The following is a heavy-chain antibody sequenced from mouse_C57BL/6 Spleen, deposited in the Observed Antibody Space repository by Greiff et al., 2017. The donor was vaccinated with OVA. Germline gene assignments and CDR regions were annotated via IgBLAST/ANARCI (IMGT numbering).Heavy chain of an antibody. Sequence: QVQLQQPGAELVMPGASVKLSCKASGYTFTSYWMHWVKQRPGQGLEWIGEIDPSDSYTNYNQKFKGKSTLTVDKSSSTAYMQLSSLTSEDSAVYYCARKTTVVAHYFDYWGQGTTLTVSS. CDR3: ARKTTVVAHYFDY. V-gene: IGHV1-69*01. D-gene: IGHD1-1*01. CDR2: IDPSDSYT. J-gene: IGHJ2*01. CDR1: GYTFTSYW.